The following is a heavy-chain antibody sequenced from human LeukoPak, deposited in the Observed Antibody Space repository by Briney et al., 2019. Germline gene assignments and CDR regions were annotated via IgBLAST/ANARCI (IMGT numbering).Heavy chain of an antibody. CDR2: IYTSGST. CDR1: GGSISSGGYY. V-gene: IGHV4-61*02. J-gene: IGHJ6*03. Sequence: SQTLSLTCTVSGGSISSGGYYWSWIRQPAGKGLEWIGRIYTSGSTNYNPSLKSRVTISVDTSKNQFSLKLSSVTAADTAVYYCARDRPDYDFWSGYYLDYYYMDVWGKGTTVTVSS. D-gene: IGHD3-3*01. CDR3: ARDRPDYDFWSGYYLDYYYMDV.